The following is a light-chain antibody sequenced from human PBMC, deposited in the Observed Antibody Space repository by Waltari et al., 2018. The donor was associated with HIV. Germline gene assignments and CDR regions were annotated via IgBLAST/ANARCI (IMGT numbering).Light chain of an antibody. CDR2: DDS. V-gene: IGLV3-21*02. J-gene: IGLJ3*02. CDR3: QVWDYNSDRWV. Sequence: SYVLTQPPSVSVAPGQTARITCWGNTIGTKNMNWYQQRPGQAPVLVVSDDSDRPSDIPERFSGSNSANTATLSISRVEAGDEADYYCQVWDYNSDRWVFGGGTKLTVL. CDR1: TIGTKN.